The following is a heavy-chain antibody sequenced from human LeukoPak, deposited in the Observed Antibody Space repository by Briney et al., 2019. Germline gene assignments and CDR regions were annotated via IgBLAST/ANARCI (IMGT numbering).Heavy chain of an antibody. D-gene: IGHD6-6*01. CDR2: ISGDGVST. CDR1: GFSFDDYV. CDR3: TKDIRPRYSSPSGFDY. J-gene: IGHJ4*02. Sequence: PGGSLRLSCAASGFSFDDYVVHWVRQPPGKGLEWVSLISGDGVSTYYADSVKGRFTISRDNSKNSLYLQMNSLRTEDTALYYCTKDIRPRYSSPSGFDYWGQGTLVTVSS. V-gene: IGHV3-43*02.